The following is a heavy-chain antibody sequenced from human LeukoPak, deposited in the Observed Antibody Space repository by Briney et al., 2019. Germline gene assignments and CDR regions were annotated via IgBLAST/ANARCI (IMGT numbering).Heavy chain of an antibody. CDR2: FYYSGST. CDR3: ARTPDVFYDSSGYVDY. CDR1: GGSISSYY. V-gene: IGHV4-59*01. J-gene: IGHJ4*02. Sequence: SETLSLTCTVSGGSISSYYWSWIRQPPGKGLEWIGYFYYSGSTNYNPSLKSRVTISVDTSKNQFSLKLSSVTAADTAVYYCARTPDVFYDSSGYVDYWGQGTLVTVSS. D-gene: IGHD3-22*01.